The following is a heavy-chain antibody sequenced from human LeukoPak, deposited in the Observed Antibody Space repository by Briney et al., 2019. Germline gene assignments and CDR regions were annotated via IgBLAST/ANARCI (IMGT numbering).Heavy chain of an antibody. V-gene: IGHV1-3*01. CDR2: INAGNGNT. CDR3: ARYQLGSSGYYYFDY. CDR1: GYTFTSYA. J-gene: IGHJ4*02. Sequence: ASVKVSCKASGYTFTSYAMHWVRQAPGQRLEWMGWINAGNGNTKYSQKFQGRVTTTRDTSASTAYMELSSLRSEDTAVYYCARYQLGSSGYYYFDYWGQGTLVTVSS. D-gene: IGHD3-22*01.